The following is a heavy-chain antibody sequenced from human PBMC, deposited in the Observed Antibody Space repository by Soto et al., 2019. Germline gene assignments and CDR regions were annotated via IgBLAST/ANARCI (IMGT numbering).Heavy chain of an antibody. V-gene: IGHV1-69*13. D-gene: IGHD3-9*01. CDR1: GGSLSNYG. Sequence: SVKVSCKASGGSLSNYGITWVRQAPGQGLEWMGGIIPVFGTANYAQKFQGRVTITADESTSIVYMDVTSLKSEDTAVYYCARGDATKIVVTTYYAMDVWGQGTTVTVSS. CDR2: IIPVFGTA. J-gene: IGHJ6*02. CDR3: ARGDATKIVVTTYYAMDV.